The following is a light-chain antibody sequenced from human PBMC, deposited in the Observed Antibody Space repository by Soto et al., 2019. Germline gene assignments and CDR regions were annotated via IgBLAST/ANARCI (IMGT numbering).Light chain of an antibody. CDR1: TSDIGAYNF. CDR2: EVS. V-gene: IGLV2-14*01. Sequence: QSALTQPASVSGSPGQSITISCTGTTSDIGAYNFVSWYQHHPGKAPKLMIYEVSNRPSGVSNRFSGSKSGNTASLTISGLQAEDEADYYCSSYTSSSTLDVFGTGTQLTVL. J-gene: IGLJ1*01. CDR3: SSYTSSSTLDV.